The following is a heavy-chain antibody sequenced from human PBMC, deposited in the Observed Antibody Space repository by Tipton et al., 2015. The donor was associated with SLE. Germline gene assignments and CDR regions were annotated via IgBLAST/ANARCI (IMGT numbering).Heavy chain of an antibody. J-gene: IGHJ4*02. V-gene: IGHV4-4*07. Sequence: GLVKPSETLSLTCTVSGGSISSYYWNWIRQPAGKGLEWIGRIHTSGSTNYNPSLKSRVTMSVDTSENQLSLKLSSVTAADTAVYYCARWYSGRGGLDYWGQGTLVTVSS. CDR2: IHTSGST. CDR1: GGSISSYY. D-gene: IGHD1-26*01. CDR3: ARWYSGRGGLDY.